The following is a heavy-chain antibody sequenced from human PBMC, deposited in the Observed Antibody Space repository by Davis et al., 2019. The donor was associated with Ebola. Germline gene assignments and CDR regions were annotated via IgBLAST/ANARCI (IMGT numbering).Heavy chain of an antibody. CDR2: ISSSSSTR. CDR1: RFTFSRYS. J-gene: IGHJ4*02. D-gene: IGHD3-9*01. V-gene: IGHV3-48*04. Sequence: GESLKISCAASRFTFSRYSMNWVRQAPGKGLEWVSYISSSSSTRYYADSVKGRFTISRDNAKNSLYLQMNSLRAEDTAVYYCAREFDWGFDYWGQGTLVTVSS. CDR3: AREFDWGFDY.